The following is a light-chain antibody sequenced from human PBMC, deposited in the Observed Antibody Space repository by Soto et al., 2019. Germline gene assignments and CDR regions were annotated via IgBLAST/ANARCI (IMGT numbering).Light chain of an antibody. Sequence: DIQITQSPYYLSASVEGRVLLPFRASQSISNLLNLYQQKPGKAPKRLIYSASSLQSGVPSRFSGSGSGTEFTLTITSLQPEDFATYYCQHFNTFPWTFGQGTKVYIK. CDR1: QSISNL. CDR2: SAS. CDR3: QHFNTFPWT. V-gene: IGKV1-17*01. J-gene: IGKJ1*01.